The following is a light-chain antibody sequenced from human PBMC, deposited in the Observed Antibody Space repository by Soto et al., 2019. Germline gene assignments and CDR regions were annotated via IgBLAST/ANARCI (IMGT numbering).Light chain of an antibody. CDR1: QSISSY. V-gene: IGKV1-39*01. J-gene: IGKJ4*01. CDR2: AAS. Sequence: DIQMTQSPSSLSASVGERVTITCKASQSISSYLNWYQQKPGKAPKLLIYAASSLQSGVPSRFSGSGSGTDFTLTISSLQPEESATYYCQQRYSTPLTVGGGTKVDIK. CDR3: QQRYSTPLT.